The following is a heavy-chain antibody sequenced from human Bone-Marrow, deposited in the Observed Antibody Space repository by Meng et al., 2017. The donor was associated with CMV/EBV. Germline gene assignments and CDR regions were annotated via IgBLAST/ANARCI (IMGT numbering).Heavy chain of an antibody. V-gene: IGHV3-21*04. CDR2: ISSSSAYI. D-gene: IGHD3-3*01. CDR1: GFTFSPYW. Sequence: GESLKISCAASGFTFSPYWMSWVRQAPGKGLEWLSSISSSSAYIYYADSVKGRFTISRDNARNSLYLQMNSLRAEDTAVYYCARGIRSTYYEYYYGLDVWGQGTTVTVSS. J-gene: IGHJ6*02. CDR3: ARGIRSTYYEYYYGLDV.